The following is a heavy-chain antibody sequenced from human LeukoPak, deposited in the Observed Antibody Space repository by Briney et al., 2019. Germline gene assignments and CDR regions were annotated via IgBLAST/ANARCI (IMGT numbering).Heavy chain of an antibody. D-gene: IGHD2-21*01. CDR1: GGTFSSYA. CDR2: IIPIFGTA. J-gene: IGHJ4*02. Sequence: SVKVSCKASGGTFSSYAISWVRQAPGQGLEWMGGIIPIFGTANYAQKFQGRVTITADESTSTAYMELSSLRSEDTAVYYCARYDSLGDSPDYWGQGTLVTVSP. CDR3: ARYDSLGDSPDY. V-gene: IGHV1-69*13.